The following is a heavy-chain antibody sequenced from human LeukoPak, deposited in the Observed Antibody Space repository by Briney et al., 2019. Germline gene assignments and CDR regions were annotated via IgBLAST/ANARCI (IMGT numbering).Heavy chain of an antibody. J-gene: IGHJ4*02. D-gene: IGHD4-17*01. CDR2: IYSGGST. CDR1: GFTVSSNY. CDR3: ARENDCGDYAFDY. V-gene: IGHV3-53*01. Sequence: GGSLRLSCAASGFTVSSNYMSWVRQAPGKGLEWVPVIYSGGSTYYADSVKGRFTISRDNSKNTLYLQMNSLRAEDTAVYYCARENDCGDYAFDYWGQGTLVTVSS.